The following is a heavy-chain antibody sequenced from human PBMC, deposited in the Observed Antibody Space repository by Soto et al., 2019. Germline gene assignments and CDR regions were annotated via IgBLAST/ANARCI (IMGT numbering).Heavy chain of an antibody. J-gene: IGHJ4*02. Sequence: QVQLVESGGGVVQPGRSLRLSCAASGFPFTRYGMHWVREGPGKGLEWLAVISYDGTNRFYADSVKGRFTMSRDNSKNTLYLTMNSLRPEDTALYYCVGGQFYFDYRGQGTLVIVSS. CDR2: ISYDGTNR. D-gene: IGHD3-10*01. CDR1: GFPFTRYG. V-gene: IGHV3-30*03. CDR3: VGGQFYFDY.